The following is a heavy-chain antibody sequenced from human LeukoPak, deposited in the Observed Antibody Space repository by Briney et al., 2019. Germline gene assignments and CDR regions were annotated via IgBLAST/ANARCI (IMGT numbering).Heavy chain of an antibody. D-gene: IGHD5-18*01. CDR3: ATYVDTAMVDDY. V-gene: IGHV1-69*04. J-gene: IGHJ4*02. Sequence: GASVKVSCKASGGTFSSYAISGVRQAPGQGLEWMGRIIPIFGIANYAQKFQGRVTITADKSTSTAYMELSSLRSEDTAVYYCATYVDTAMVDDYWGQGTLVTVSS. CDR2: IIPIFGIA. CDR1: GGTFSSYA.